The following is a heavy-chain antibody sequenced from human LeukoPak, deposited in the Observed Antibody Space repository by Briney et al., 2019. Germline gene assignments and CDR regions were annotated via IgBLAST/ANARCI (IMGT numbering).Heavy chain of an antibody. CDR1: GFTFTSYS. V-gene: IGHV3-23*01. Sequence: GGSLRLSCAASGFTFTSYSMNWVRQAPGKGLEWVSTISGGGGSTYYADSVKGRFTISRDNSKNTLYLQVNSLRAEDTAVYYCARGSGRYDFWSGYYRTVGMDVWGQGTTVTVSS. J-gene: IGHJ6*02. D-gene: IGHD3-3*01. CDR2: ISGGGGST. CDR3: ARGSGRYDFWSGYYRTVGMDV.